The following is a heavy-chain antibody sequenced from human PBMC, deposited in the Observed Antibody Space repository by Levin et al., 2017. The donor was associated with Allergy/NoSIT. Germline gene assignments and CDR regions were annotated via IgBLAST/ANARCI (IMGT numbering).Heavy chain of an antibody. CDR1: GFTFSNAW. CDR3: TTGEVNNWNYDLYYYDYGMDV. V-gene: IGHV3-15*01. CDR2: IKNKADGGTT. D-gene: IGHD1-7*01. Sequence: GESLKISCAASGFTFSNAWMSWVRQAPGKGLEWIGRIKNKADGGTTDYAAPVKGKFTISRDDSKKKGYLQMNSLKTEDTAVYYWTTGEVNNWNYDLYYYDYGMDVWGQGTTVTVSS. J-gene: IGHJ6*01.